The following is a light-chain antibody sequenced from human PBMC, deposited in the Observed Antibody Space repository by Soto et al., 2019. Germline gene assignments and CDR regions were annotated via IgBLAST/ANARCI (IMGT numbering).Light chain of an antibody. CDR2: GAS. V-gene: IGKV3-15*01. Sequence: EIVMTQSPATLSVSPEERATLSCRASQSISSNLAWYQQQPGQAPRLLIYGASTRATGIPARFSGSGSGTEFTLTISSMQSEDFAVYYCQQFNNWPPWTFGQGTKVEIK. CDR1: QSISSN. J-gene: IGKJ1*01. CDR3: QQFNNWPPWT.